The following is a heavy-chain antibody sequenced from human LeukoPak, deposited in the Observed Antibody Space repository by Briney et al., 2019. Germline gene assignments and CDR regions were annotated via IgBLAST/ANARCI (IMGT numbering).Heavy chain of an antibody. D-gene: IGHD1-26*01. V-gene: IGHV4-34*01. J-gene: IGHJ4*02. CDR2: INHSGST. Sequence: SETLSLTCAVYGGSFSGYYWSWVRQPPGKGLEWIGEINHSGSTNYHPSLKSRVTISVDTSKNQFSLKLSSVTAADTAVYYCARTQIVGATTDLYYFDYWGQGTLVTVSS. CDR3: ARTQIVGATTDLYYFDY. CDR1: GGSFSGYY.